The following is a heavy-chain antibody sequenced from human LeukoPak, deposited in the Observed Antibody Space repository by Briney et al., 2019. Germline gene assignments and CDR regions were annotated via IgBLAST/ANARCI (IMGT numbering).Heavy chain of an antibody. CDR2: IYPGDSDT. V-gene: IGHV5-51*01. Sequence: GESLKISCKGSGYDFTTYWIAWVRQMPGKGLEWMGIIYPGDSDTRYSPSFQGQVTISADKSISTAYLQWSSLKASDTAMYYCARRIAGSGSDYWGQGTLVTVSS. CDR1: GYDFTTYW. D-gene: IGHD6-13*01. J-gene: IGHJ4*02. CDR3: ARRIAGSGSDY.